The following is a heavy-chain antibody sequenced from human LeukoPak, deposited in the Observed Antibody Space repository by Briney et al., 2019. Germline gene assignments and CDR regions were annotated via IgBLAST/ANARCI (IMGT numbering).Heavy chain of an antibody. D-gene: IGHD6-19*01. CDR3: ARLRYTSGWISYFDF. J-gene: IGHJ4*02. CDR1: GYIFASYW. CDR2: IYPSDSDT. Sequence: GESLKISCKGSGYIFASYWIAWVRQMPGKGLEWMGIIYPSDSDTRFSPSFQGQVTISADKSINTAYLQWSSLKASDTAMYYCARLRYTSGWISYFDFWGQGTTVTVSS. V-gene: IGHV5-51*01.